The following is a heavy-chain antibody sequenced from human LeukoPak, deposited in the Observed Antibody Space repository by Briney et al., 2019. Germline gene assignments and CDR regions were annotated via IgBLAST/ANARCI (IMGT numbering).Heavy chain of an antibody. CDR3: ARDREVATIKGAFFDY. J-gene: IGHJ4*02. CDR1: GGTFSTYA. CDR2: IIPILGIA. V-gene: IGHV1-69*04. D-gene: IGHD5-12*01. Sequence: SVKVSCKTSGGTFSTYAISWVRQAPGQGLEWMGRIIPILGIANYAQKFQGRVTITADKSTSTAYMELSSLRSEDTAVYYCARDREVATIKGAFFDYWGQGTLVTVSS.